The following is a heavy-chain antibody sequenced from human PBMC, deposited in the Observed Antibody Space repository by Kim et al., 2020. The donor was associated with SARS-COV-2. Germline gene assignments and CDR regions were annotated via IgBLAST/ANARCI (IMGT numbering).Heavy chain of an antibody. CDR2: ISSGGSNT. Sequence: GGSLRLSCAASGFTFSSSAMSWVRQAPGKGLEWVSTISSGGSNTYFADSVKGRFTISRDNSKNALYLQMNSLRAEDSAVYYCAKGSPSRPFEYWGQATLGTVSS. J-gene: IGHJ4*02. CDR1: GFTFSSSA. CDR3: AKGSPSRPFEY. V-gene: IGHV3-23*01.